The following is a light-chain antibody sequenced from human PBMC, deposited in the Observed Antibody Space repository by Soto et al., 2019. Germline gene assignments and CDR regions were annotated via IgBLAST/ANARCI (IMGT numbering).Light chain of an antibody. CDR1: QSISPY. J-gene: IGKJ1*01. Sequence: DIQMPQSPSSLSASVGARVSITCRASQSISPYLNWYQQKPGKAPNLLIYSASILESGVPSRFSGSGSGTDFTLTISSLQPEDFATYYCQHSHSNPWTVGQGTKVDIK. V-gene: IGKV1-39*01. CDR2: SAS. CDR3: QHSHSNPWT.